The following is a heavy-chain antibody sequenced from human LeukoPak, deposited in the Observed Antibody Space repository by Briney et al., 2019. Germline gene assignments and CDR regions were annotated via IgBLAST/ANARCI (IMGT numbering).Heavy chain of an antibody. Sequence: SLRVSCKASGGTLSSYAISSVRHAPGQGLERMGGFIPIFGTANSAQKFQGRVKITTHESTSTAYTELSSLRSEDTAVYYCARADIVVAKKAFDIWGERTRVTVSS. CDR2: FIPIFGTA. CDR1: GGTLSSYA. V-gene: IGHV1-69*05. D-gene: IGHD1-26*01. J-gene: IGHJ3*02. CDR3: ARADIVVAKKAFDI.